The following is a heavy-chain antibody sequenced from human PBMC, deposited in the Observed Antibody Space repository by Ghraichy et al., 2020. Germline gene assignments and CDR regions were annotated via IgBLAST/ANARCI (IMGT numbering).Heavy chain of an antibody. V-gene: IGHV3-74*01. Sequence: GGSLRLSCEASGFTFSSYWMHWVRQAPGKGLVWVSRINGDGSGTDYADSVKGRFTISRDNAKNTLYLQMKSLRAEDTAVYYCASGLGRVEESWGQGTLVCVSS. CDR3: ASGLGRVEES. CDR2: INGDGSGT. CDR1: GFTFSSYW. J-gene: IGHJ5*02. D-gene: IGHD3-16*01.